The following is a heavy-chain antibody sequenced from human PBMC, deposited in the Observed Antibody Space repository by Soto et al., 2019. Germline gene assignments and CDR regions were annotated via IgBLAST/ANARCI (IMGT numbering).Heavy chain of an antibody. CDR3: ARVSSSYNYYYYYYMDV. J-gene: IGHJ6*03. D-gene: IGHD6-6*01. V-gene: IGHV3-7*01. CDR2: IKQDGSEK. Sequence: EVQLVESGGGRVQPGGSLRLSCAASGFTFSNWMCWVRQAPGKGLEWVANIKQDGSEKYYVDSVKGRFTISRDNAKNSLYLQMNSLRAEDTAVYYCARVSSSYNYYYYYYMDVWGIGTTVTVSS. CDR1: GFTFSNW.